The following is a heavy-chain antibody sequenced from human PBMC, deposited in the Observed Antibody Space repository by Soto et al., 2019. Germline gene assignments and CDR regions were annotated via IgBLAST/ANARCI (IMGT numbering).Heavy chain of an antibody. CDR2: IIPIFGTA. J-gene: IGHJ5*02. CDR1: GGTFSRYA. Sequence: QVQLVQSGAEVKKPGSSVKVSCKASGGTFSRYAISWVRQAPGQGLEWMGGIIPIFGTANYAQKFQGRVTITADESTSTAYMELRSQRFEDTAVYYCARAIVGPTTTGWLDPWGQGTLVTVSS. V-gene: IGHV1-69*01. D-gene: IGHD1-26*01. CDR3: ARAIVGPTTTGWLDP.